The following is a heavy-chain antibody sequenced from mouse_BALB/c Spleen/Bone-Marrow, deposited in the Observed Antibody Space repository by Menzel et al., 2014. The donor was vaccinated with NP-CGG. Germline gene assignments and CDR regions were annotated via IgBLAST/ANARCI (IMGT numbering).Heavy chain of an antibody. D-gene: IGHD1-1*01. CDR3: ARDSLYYYGSSYGYFDV. V-gene: IGHV5-4*02. Sequence: EVMLVESGGGLMKPGGSLKLSCAASGFTFSDYYMYWVRPTPEKRLEWVATISNGGSYTYYPDSVKGRFTISRDNAKNDLYLQMSSLKSEDTAMYYCARDSLYYYGSSYGYFDVWGAGTTVTVSS. CDR2: ISNGGSYT. J-gene: IGHJ1*01. CDR1: GFTFSDYY.